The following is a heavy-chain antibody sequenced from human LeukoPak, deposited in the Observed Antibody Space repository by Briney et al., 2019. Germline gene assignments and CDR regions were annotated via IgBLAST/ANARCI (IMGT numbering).Heavy chain of an antibody. CDR2: INPNSGGT. CDR3: ARVRPAARVRYNWFDP. V-gene: IGHV1-2*02. Sequence: ASVKVSCKASGYTFTGYCMHWVRQAPGQGLEWMGWINPNSGGTNYAQKFQGRVTMTRDTSISTAYMELSRLRSDDTAVYYCARVRPAARVRYNWFDPWGQGTLVTVSS. J-gene: IGHJ5*02. D-gene: IGHD6-6*01. CDR1: GYTFTGYC.